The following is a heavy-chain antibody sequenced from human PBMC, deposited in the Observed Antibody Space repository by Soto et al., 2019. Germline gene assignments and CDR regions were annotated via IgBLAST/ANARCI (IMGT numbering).Heavy chain of an antibody. J-gene: IGHJ4*02. V-gene: IGHV3-30*18. CDR2: MSYDGSNE. D-gene: IGHD1-26*01. CDR1: GFTFSHYA. Sequence: QVQLVESGGGVVQPGRSLRLYCAASGFTFSHYAMHWVRQAPGKGLEWVALMSYDGSNEYYVDSVKGRFTISRDNSKNTLYLQMTSLRAEDTAVYYWAKDGSHNFDYWGQGTLVTVSS. CDR3: AKDGSHNFDY.